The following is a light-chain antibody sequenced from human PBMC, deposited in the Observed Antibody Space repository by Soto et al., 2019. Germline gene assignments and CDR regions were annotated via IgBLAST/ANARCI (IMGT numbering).Light chain of an antibody. V-gene: IGLV1-40*01. CDR2: ANH. Sequence: QSVLTQPPSVSGAPGQRVTISCTGNRSNIGAGYDVHWYQQLPGTAPKLLIYANHNRPSGVPDRFSGSKSGTSASVAITGLQAEDVADYYCQSYDGSLSGVLFGGGTKVTVL. CDR1: RSNIGAGYD. J-gene: IGLJ2*01. CDR3: QSYDGSLSGVL.